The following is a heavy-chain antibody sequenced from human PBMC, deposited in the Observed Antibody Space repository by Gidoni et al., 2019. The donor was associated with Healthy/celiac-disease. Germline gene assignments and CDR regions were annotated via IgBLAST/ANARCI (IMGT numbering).Heavy chain of an antibody. CDR1: GGSFSGYY. V-gene: IGHV4-34*01. J-gene: IGHJ4*02. CDR3: ARQWATGYQPAVFDY. CDR2: INHSGST. D-gene: IGHD3-9*01. Sequence: QVQLQQWGAGLLKPSETLSLTCAVYGGSFSGYYWSWIRQPPGKGLEWIGEINHSGSTNYIPSLKSRVTISVDTSKNQFSLKLSSVTAADTAVYYCARQWATGYQPAVFDYWGQGTLVTVSS.